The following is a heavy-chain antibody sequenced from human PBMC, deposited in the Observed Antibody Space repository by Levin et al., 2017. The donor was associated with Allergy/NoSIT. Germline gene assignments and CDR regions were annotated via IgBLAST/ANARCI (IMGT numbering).Heavy chain of an antibody. D-gene: IGHD3-10*01. Sequence: GESLKISCAASGFILSNYWMSWVRQAPGKRPEWVANIKQDGSEKYYVDSVKGRFTISRDNAKNSLYFQMNSLRAEDTAVYYCARTRNSGTYYYFDYWGQGTLVTVSS. J-gene: IGHJ4*02. CDR2: IKQDGSEK. CDR1: GFILSNYW. V-gene: IGHV3-7*01. CDR3: ARTRNSGTYYYFDY.